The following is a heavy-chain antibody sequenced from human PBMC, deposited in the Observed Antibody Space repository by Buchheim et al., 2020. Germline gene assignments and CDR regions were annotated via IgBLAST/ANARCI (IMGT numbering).Heavy chain of an antibody. CDR1: GFTFSSYG. V-gene: IGHV3-33*01. D-gene: IGHD5-18*01. CDR3: AREYVGKGDTAELYYYYGMDV. Sequence: QVQLVESGGGVVQPGRSLRLSCAASGFTFSSYGMHWVRQAPGTGLEWVAVIWYDGSNKYYADSVKGRFTISRDNSKNTLYLQMKSLRAEDTAVYYCAREYVGKGDTAELYYYYGMDVWGQGTT. J-gene: IGHJ6*02. CDR2: IWYDGSNK.